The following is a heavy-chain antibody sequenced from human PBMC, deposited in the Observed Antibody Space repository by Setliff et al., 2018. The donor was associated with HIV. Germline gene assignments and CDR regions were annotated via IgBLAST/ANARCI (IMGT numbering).Heavy chain of an antibody. Sequence: KASETLSLTCTVSGGSISSRNWWSWVRQPPGKGLEWIGEIYHSGSTNYNPSLKSRVTISVDKSTNQFSLKLSSVTAADTAVYYCARGGAYSSSWWVYFDYWGQGTLVTVSS. CDR3: ARGGAYSSSWWVYFDY. V-gene: IGHV4-4*02. J-gene: IGHJ4*02. CDR1: GGSISSRNW. D-gene: IGHD6-13*01. CDR2: IYHSGST.